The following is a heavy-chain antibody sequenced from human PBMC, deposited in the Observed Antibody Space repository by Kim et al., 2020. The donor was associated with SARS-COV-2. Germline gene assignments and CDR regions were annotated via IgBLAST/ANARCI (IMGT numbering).Heavy chain of an antibody. CDR1: GFTFSSYA. CDR3: ARDRDYSSSWYGGPKDY. Sequence: GGSLRLSCAASGFTFSSYAMHWVRQAPGKGLEWVAVISYDGSNKYYADSVKGRFTISRDNSKNTLYLQMNSLRAEDTAVYYCARDRDYSSSWYGGPKDYWGQGTLVTVSS. D-gene: IGHD6-13*01. V-gene: IGHV3-30*04. J-gene: IGHJ4*02. CDR2: ISYDGSNK.